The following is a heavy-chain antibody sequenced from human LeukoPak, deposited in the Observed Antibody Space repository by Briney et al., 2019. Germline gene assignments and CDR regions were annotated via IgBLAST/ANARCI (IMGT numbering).Heavy chain of an antibody. V-gene: IGHV4-4*02. CDR1: GGSISNTNW. Sequence: SETLSLTCGVSGGSISNTNWWSWVRQPPGQGLEWIGEISLTGLTHYNPSLESRVTVSLDKSKNQLSLNLTSVTAADTAVYYCSRENGAFYPFGYWGQGTLVTVLS. CDR2: ISLTGLT. J-gene: IGHJ4*02. D-gene: IGHD2-8*01. CDR3: SRENGAFYPFGY.